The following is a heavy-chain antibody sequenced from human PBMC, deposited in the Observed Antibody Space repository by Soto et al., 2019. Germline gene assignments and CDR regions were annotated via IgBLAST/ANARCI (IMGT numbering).Heavy chain of an antibody. V-gene: IGHV2-5*01. J-gene: IGHJ4*02. Sequence: QITLKESGPTQVKPTQTLTLTCTFSGFSLSTSGDGVGWIRQPPGKALEWLALIYWNDDKPYSPSLKNRLTVTKDASKNQVVLTMTNMDPVDTATYYCVHSKYTDFWSGYYSFYFDYWGQGTLVTVSS. D-gene: IGHD3-3*01. CDR1: GFSLSTSGDG. CDR3: VHSKYTDFWSGYYSFYFDY. CDR2: IYWNDDK.